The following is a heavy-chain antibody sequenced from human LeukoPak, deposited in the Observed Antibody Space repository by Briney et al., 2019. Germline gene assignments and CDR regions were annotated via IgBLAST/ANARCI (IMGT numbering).Heavy chain of an antibody. CDR2: ISTSSSTI. CDR3: AKLKGQSGNYGDSLHRSRFPFDI. J-gene: IGHJ3*02. D-gene: IGHD1-26*01. V-gene: IGHV3-48*01. CDR1: GFTFSSYS. Sequence: GGSLRLSCEASGFTFSSYSMNWVRQAPGKGLEWLSYISTSSSTIYYADSVKGRFTISRDNAKNSLYLQMNSLRAEDTAVYYCAKLKGQSGNYGDSLHRSRFPFDIWGQGTMVTVSS.